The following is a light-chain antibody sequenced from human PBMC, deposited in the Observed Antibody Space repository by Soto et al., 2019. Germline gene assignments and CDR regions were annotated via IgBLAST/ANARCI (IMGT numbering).Light chain of an antibody. J-gene: IGLJ3*02. V-gene: IGLV1-40*01. CDR2: GNS. Sequence: QSVLTQPPSVSGAPGQRVTISCTGSSSNIGAGYDVHWYQQLPGTAPKLIIYGNSNRPSGVPDRFSGSKSGNSASLAISGLQAEDEADYYCHSYASSRSGAVFGGGTKLTVL. CDR3: HSYASSRSGAV. CDR1: SSNIGAGYD.